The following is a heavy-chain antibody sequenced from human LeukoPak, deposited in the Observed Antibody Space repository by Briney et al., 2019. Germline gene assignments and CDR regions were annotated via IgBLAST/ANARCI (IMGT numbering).Heavy chain of an antibody. Sequence: SVKVSCKASGGTFSSYAISWVRQATGQGLEWMGGIIPIFGTANYAQKFQGRVTITADESTSTAYMELSSLRSEDTAVYYCARDRVKYSSSSGGSSSPYWFDPWGQGTLVTVSS. J-gene: IGHJ5*02. CDR2: IIPIFGTA. CDR1: GGTFSSYA. D-gene: IGHD6-6*01. CDR3: ARDRVKYSSSSGGSSSPYWFDP. V-gene: IGHV1-69*13.